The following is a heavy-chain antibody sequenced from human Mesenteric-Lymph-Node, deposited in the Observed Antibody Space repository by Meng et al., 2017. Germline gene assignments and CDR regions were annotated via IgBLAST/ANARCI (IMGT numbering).Heavy chain of an antibody. CDR2: IYYSGST. V-gene: IGHV4-31*03. Sequence: QVQLQESGPGLVKPSQNLSLTCTVSGCSISSGGHSWSWIRQHPGKGLEWIAYIYYSGSTYYNPSLKSRVILSVDTSKNQFSLKLSSVTAADTAVYYCARVDSSGYFLDYWGQGTLVTVSS. J-gene: IGHJ4*01. CDR1: GCSISSGGHS. D-gene: IGHD3-22*01. CDR3: ARVDSSGYFLDY.